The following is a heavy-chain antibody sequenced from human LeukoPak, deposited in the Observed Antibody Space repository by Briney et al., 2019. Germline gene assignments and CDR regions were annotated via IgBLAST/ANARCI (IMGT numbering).Heavy chain of an antibody. CDR3: ARRKYSSSWSRFDY. J-gene: IGHJ4*02. CDR1: GGSFSGYY. CDR2: INHSGST. D-gene: IGHD6-13*01. Sequence: PSETLSLTCAVYGGSFSGYYWSWIRQPPGKGLEWIGEINHSGSTNCNPSLKSRVTISVDTSKNQFSLKLSSVTAADTAVYYCARRKYSSSWSRFDYWGQGTLVTVSS. V-gene: IGHV4-34*01.